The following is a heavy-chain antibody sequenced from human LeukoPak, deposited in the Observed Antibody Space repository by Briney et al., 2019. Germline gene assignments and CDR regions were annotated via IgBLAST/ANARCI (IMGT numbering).Heavy chain of an antibody. J-gene: IGHJ6*02. CDR3: AREDPQTTVPEGLDV. CDR1: GGSISRYY. V-gene: IGHV4-59*01. Sequence: SETLSLTCTVSGGSISRYYWSWIRQPPGKGLEWIGYIYFSGATNYNPSLKSRVTISVDTSKNQSSLKLSSVTAADTAVYYCAREDPQTTVPEGLDVWGQGTTVIVSS. CDR2: IYFSGAT. D-gene: IGHD4-17*01.